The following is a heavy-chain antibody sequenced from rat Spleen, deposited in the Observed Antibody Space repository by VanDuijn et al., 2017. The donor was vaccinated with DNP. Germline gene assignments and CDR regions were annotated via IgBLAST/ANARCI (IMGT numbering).Heavy chain of an antibody. Sequence: EVQLVESGGGPVQPGRSLKLSCVASGFIFSNYWMPWIRKAPGKGLEWVASITYSGGSTYYPDSVKGRFTISRDNAKSTLYLQMDSLRSEDTATYYCARHTLGINPYFDYWGQGVMVTVSS. CDR3: ARHTLGINPYFDY. CDR2: ITYSGGST. D-gene: IGHD1-9*01. CDR1: GFIFSNYW. V-gene: IGHV5-31*01. J-gene: IGHJ2*01.